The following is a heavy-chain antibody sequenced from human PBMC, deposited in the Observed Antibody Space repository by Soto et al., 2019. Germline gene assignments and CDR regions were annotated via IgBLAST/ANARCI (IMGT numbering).Heavy chain of an antibody. D-gene: IGHD5-12*01. CDR1: GGTFSSYA. J-gene: IGHJ6*03. V-gene: IGHV1-69*13. CDR3: ATSEDSGYDYNYYYMDV. Sequence: SVKVSCKASGGTFSSYAISWVRQAPGQGLEWMGGIIPIFGTANYAQKFQGRVTITADESTSTAYMELSSLRSEDTAVYYCATSEDSGYDYNYYYMDVWGKGTTVTVSS. CDR2: IIPIFGTA.